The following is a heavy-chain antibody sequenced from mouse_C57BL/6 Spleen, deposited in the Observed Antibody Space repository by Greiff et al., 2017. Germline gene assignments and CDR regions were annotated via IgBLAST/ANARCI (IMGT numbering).Heavy chain of an antibody. Sequence: QVQLQQPGAELVRPGSSVKLSCKASGYTFTSYWMDWVKQRPGQGLEWIGNIYPADGETHYNQKFKDKATLTVDKSSSTAYMQLSSLTSEDSAVYYCAREDCDYGAVYWYFDVWGTGTTVTVSS. CDR3: AREDCDYGAVYWYFDV. J-gene: IGHJ1*03. CDR2: IYPADGET. V-gene: IGHV1-61*01. CDR1: GYTFTSYW. D-gene: IGHD2-4*01.